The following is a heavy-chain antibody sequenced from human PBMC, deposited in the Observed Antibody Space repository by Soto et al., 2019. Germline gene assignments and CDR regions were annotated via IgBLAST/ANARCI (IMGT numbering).Heavy chain of an antibody. CDR1: GYTFTSYA. J-gene: IGHJ6*02. D-gene: IGHD4-17*01. CDR3: ARIEGLVTTQGMDV. CDR2: INAGNGNT. V-gene: IGHV1-3*01. Sequence: GASVKVSCKASGYTFTSYAMHWVRQAPGQRLEWMGWINAGNGNTKYSQKFQGRVTITRDTSASTAYMELSSLRSEDTAVYYCARIEGLVTTQGMDVWGQGTTVTVSS.